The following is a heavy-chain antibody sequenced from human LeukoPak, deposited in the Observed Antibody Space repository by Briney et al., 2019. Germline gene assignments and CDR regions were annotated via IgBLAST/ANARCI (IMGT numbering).Heavy chain of an antibody. CDR2: IYYSESV. J-gene: IGHJ4*02. Sequence: SETLSLTCTVSGASISTDTDYWAWIRQTPGKGLEWIGTIYYSESVSYTPSLKSRVTLSIDTSKNQFSLKMSSVTAADTAMYYCARDGIQRNLDYWGQGILVTVSS. D-gene: IGHD1-14*01. CDR1: GASISTDTDY. V-gene: IGHV4-39*07. CDR3: ARDGIQRNLDY.